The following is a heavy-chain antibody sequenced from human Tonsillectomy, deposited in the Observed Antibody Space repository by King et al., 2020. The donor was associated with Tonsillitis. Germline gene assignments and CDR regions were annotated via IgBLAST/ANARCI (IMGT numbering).Heavy chain of an antibody. CDR3: ARDLDCSGGSCYPHYYSGLVV. D-gene: IGHD2-15*01. J-gene: IGHJ6*02. CDR2: IISSGNKT. Sequence: VQLVESGGGLVKAGGSLRLSCAASGFTFSDYYMTWIRQAPGKGLEWVSDIISSGNKTYSADSVKGRFTISRDNAKKSLYLQMNSLRAEDTAVYYCARDLDCSGGSCYPHYYSGLVVWGQGTTVTVSS. CDR1: GFTFSDYY. V-gene: IGHV3-11*01.